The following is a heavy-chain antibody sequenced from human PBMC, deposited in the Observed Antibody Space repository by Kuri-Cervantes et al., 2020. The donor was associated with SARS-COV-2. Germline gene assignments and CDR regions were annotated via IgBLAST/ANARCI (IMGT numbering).Heavy chain of an antibody. J-gene: IGHJ6*03. CDR1: GFIFSDYY. Sequence: GESLKISCTASGFIFSDYYMTWIRQAPGKGLEWVSNIGPSGTTKYYADSVKGRFTISRDNAKNSLYLQMSSLRAEDTAVYYCASARFLEWLSLGVMDVWGKGTTVTVSS. D-gene: IGHD3-3*01. CDR3: ASARFLEWLSLGVMDV. CDR2: IGPSGTTK. V-gene: IGHV3-11*04.